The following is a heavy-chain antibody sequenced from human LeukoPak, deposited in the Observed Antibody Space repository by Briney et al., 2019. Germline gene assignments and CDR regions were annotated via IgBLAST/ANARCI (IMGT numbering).Heavy chain of an antibody. Sequence: GGSLRLSCVASGFPFSSYWMTWVRQAPGKGLEWVANIKQDGSKKSYVDSVKGRFTISRDNAKNPLYLQMNSLRAEDTAIYYCTRVGYIDEGIDYWGQGTLVTVSS. J-gene: IGHJ4*02. V-gene: IGHV3-7*04. CDR1: GFPFSSYW. CDR3: TRVGYIDEGIDY. D-gene: IGHD5-24*01. CDR2: IKQDGSKK.